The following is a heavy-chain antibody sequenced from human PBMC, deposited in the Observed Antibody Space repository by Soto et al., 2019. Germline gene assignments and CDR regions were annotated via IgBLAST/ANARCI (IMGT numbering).Heavy chain of an antibody. V-gene: IGHV3-30*18. CDR3: AKDGNVVVAATNFDY. D-gene: IGHD2-15*01. CDR2: ISYDGSNK. CDR1: GCSFSSDG. J-gene: IGHJ4*02. Sequence: GRSRRLPYAPSGCSFSSDGMHWVRQAPSKGLEWVAVISYDGSNKYYADSVKGRFTISRDNSKNTLYLQMNSLRAEDTAVYYCAKDGNVVVAATNFDYWGQGTLVTVSS.